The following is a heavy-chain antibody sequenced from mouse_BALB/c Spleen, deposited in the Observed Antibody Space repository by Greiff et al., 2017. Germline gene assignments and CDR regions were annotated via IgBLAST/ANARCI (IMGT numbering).Heavy chain of an antibody. V-gene: IGHV1-31*01. D-gene: IGHD1-1*01. Sequence: EVQLQQSGPELVKPGASVKISCKASGYSFTGYYMHWVKQSHVKSLEWIGRINPYNGATSYNQNFKDKASLTVDKSSSTAYMELHSLTSEDSAVYYCARSSTVVDFDYWGQGTTLTVSS. J-gene: IGHJ2*01. CDR2: INPYNGAT. CDR3: ARSSTVVDFDY. CDR1: GYSFTGYY.